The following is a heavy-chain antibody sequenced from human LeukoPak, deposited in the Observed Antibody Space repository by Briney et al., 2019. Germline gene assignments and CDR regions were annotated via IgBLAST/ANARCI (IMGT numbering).Heavy chain of an antibody. J-gene: IGHJ4*02. Sequence: SETLSLTCAVYGGSFSGYHWSWIRQSPGKGLEWIGEIHHDGSANYNPSLKSRVTISVDTSKNQLSLRLSSVTAADTAMYYCARGYETGWPTSDYWGQGTLVTVSS. CDR2: IHHDGSA. CDR1: GGSFSGYH. V-gene: IGHV4-34*01. D-gene: IGHD6-19*01. CDR3: ARGYETGWPTSDY.